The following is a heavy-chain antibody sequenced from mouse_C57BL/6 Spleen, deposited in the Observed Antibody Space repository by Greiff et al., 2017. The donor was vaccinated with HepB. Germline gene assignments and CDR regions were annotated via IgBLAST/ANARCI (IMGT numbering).Heavy chain of an antibody. CDR1: GYTFTSYT. CDR3: ARKNGTTVGYAMDY. J-gene: IGHJ4*01. Sequence: QVQLQQSGAELARPGASVKMSCKASGYTFTSYTMHWVKQRPGQGLEWIGYINPSSGYTKYNQKFKDKATLTADKSSNTAYMQLSSLTSEDSAVYYCARKNGTTVGYAMDYWGQGTSVTVSS. V-gene: IGHV1-4*01. CDR2: INPSSGYT. D-gene: IGHD1-1*01.